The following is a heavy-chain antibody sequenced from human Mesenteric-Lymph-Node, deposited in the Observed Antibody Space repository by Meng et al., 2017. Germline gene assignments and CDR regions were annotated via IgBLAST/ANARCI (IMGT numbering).Heavy chain of an antibody. J-gene: IGHJ3*02. CDR3: ASVDYAFDI. CDR1: GGSISSYY. D-gene: IGHD5-24*01. Sequence: SETLSLTCTVSGGSISSYYWSWTRQPPGKGLEWIGYIYYSGSTNYTPSLKSRVTISVDTSKNQFSLKLSSVTAADTAVYYCASVDYAFDIWGQGTMVTVSS. CDR2: IYYSGST. V-gene: IGHV4-59*01.